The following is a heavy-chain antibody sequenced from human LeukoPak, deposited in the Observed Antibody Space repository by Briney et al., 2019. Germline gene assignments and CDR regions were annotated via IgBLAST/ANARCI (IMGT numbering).Heavy chain of an antibody. CDR1: GYTFTSYY. J-gene: IGHJ2*01. D-gene: IGHD1-26*01. CDR3: ARAWELPYFDL. Sequence: ASVKVSCKASGYTFTSYYMHWVRQAPGQGLEWMGIINPSGGSTSYAQKFQGRITMTRDMSTSTVYMELSSLRSEDTAVYYCARAWELPYFDLWGRGTLVTVSS. V-gene: IGHV1-46*01. CDR2: INPSGGST.